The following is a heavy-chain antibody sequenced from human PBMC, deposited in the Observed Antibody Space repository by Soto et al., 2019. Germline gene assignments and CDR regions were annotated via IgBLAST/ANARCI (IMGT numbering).Heavy chain of an antibody. CDR1: GGSISGHF. Sequence: PSETLSLTCTVSGGSISGHFWSWIRQPPGKGLEWIGYIYSSGSTKYNPSLQGRVTVSLDTSKNQFSLHLGSVTAADTAVYYCARHGGSVPGTRRYFDYGGQGALVTVSS. D-gene: IGHD6-19*01. CDR3: ARHGGSVPGTRRYFDY. V-gene: IGHV4-59*08. CDR2: IYSSGST. J-gene: IGHJ4*02.